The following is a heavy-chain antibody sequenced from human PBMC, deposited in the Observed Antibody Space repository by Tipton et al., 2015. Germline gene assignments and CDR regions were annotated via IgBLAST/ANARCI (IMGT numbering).Heavy chain of an antibody. CDR1: GYTFSNYW. D-gene: IGHD3/OR15-3a*01. CDR3: ARGLRYFDL. Sequence: QLVQSGAVVKKPGESLKISCKTSGYTFSNYWIGWVRQISGKGLEWLGIINPGDSETHYSPSFEGQVTISVDRSITTAYLQWSSLKASDTAKYYCARGLRYFDLWGQGTLVAVSS. CDR2: INPGDSET. J-gene: IGHJ4*02. V-gene: IGHV5-51*01.